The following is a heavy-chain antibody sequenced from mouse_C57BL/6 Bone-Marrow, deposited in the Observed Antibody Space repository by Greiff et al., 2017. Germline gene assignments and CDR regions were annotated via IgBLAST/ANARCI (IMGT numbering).Heavy chain of an antibody. Sequence: VKLQQPGAELVKPGASVKLSCKASGYTFTSYWMHWVKQRPGQGLEWIGMIHPNSGSTNYNEKFKSKATLTVDKSSSTAYMQLSSLTSEDSAVYYCARDRLGYAMDYWGQGTSVTVSS. CDR3: ARDRLGYAMDY. D-gene: IGHD2-14*01. V-gene: IGHV1-64*01. CDR1: GYTFTSYW. J-gene: IGHJ4*01. CDR2: IHPNSGST.